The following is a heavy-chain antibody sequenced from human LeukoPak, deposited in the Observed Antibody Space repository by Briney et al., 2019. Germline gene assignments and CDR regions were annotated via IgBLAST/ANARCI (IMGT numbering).Heavy chain of an antibody. V-gene: IGHV3-23*01. J-gene: IGHJ4*02. D-gene: IGHD1-26*01. CDR1: GFTFSSSA. Sequence: GGSLRLSCAASGFTFSSSAMSCVRQVPGKGLEWVSAISASGGSTSYADSERGRFTLSRDNSKNTLYVQMNSLRDQETRVYYFAKDQRWEAPHYLDSWGQGTLVTVSS. CDR2: ISASGGST. CDR3: AKDQRWEAPHYLDS.